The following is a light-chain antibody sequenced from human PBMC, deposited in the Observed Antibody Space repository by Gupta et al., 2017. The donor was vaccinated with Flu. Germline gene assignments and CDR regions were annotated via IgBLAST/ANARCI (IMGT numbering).Light chain of an antibody. V-gene: IGLV1-40*01. CDR3: QSYDSSLSGSV. CDR2: GNN. CDR1: SSNLGAGYD. J-gene: IGLJ3*02. Sequence: QSGLTQPPSVSGAPGQRLTLSCTGSSSNLGAGYDVHWYQQFPGKAPKLLLYGNNHRPSGVPDRFSGSKSGTSASLAITGLQADDEADYYCQSYDSSLSGSVVGGGTKLTVL.